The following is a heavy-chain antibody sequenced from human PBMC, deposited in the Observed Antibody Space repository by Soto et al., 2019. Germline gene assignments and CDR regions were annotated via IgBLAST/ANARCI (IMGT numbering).Heavy chain of an antibody. D-gene: IGHD6-19*01. CDR2: ISGSGGST. CDR1: SFTFKHYA. CDR3: ARENEQWVAADN. J-gene: IGHJ4*02. V-gene: IGHV3-23*01. Sequence: PAGSLEVYCSTSSFTFKHYAMGWVRQAPGKGLEWVSAISGSGGSTYYADSVKGRFTISRDNSRNTLYLQMNSLRAEDTAVYYCARENEQWVAADNWGQGTLVTFSS.